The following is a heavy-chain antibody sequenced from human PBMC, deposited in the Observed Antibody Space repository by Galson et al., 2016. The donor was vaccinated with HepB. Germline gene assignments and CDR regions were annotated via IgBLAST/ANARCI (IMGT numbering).Heavy chain of an antibody. Sequence: TLSLTCPVSGGSISSTSYYWGWIRQPPGKGLEWIASIYYNGNTYYNPSLNSRVTISVDTSKNQFSLKLSSVTAADTAVYYCAREGIGFDPWGQGTLVTVSS. CDR2: IYYNGNT. CDR3: AREGIGFDP. D-gene: IGHD2/OR15-2a*01. J-gene: IGHJ5*02. V-gene: IGHV4-39*02. CDR1: GGSISSTSYY.